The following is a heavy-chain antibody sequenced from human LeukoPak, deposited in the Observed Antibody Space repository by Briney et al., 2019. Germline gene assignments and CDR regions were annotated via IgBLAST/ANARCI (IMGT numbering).Heavy chain of an antibody. CDR3: ARDLAYGGYGSFDY. CDR1: GFTFSSYA. J-gene: IGHJ4*02. V-gene: IGHV3-30-3*01. D-gene: IGHD5-12*01. Sequence: GRSLRLSCAASGFTFSSYAMHWVRQAPGKGLEWVAVISYDGSNKYYADSVKGRFTISRDNSENTLYLQMNSLRAEDTAVYYCARDLAYGGYGSFDYWGQGTLVTVSS. CDR2: ISYDGSNK.